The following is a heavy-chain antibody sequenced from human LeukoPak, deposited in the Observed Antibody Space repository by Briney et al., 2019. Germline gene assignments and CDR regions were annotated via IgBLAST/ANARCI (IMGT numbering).Heavy chain of an antibody. CDR2: ISSSSSYI. D-gene: IGHD5-18*01. CDR1: GFTFSDYT. CDR3: ARADTAMVRGAFDI. V-gene: IGHV3-21*01. Sequence: GGSLRLSCAASGFTFSDYTMNWVRQAPGKGLEWVSSISSSSSYIYYADSVKGRFTISRDNAKNSLYLQMNSLRAGDTAVYYCARADTAMVRGAFDIWGQGTMVTVSS. J-gene: IGHJ3*02.